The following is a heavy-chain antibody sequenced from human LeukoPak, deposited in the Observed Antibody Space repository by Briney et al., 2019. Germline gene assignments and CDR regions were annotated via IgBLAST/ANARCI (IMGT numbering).Heavy chain of an antibody. V-gene: IGHV3-48*04. CDR2: ISSSSSTI. CDR1: GFTFSSYG. Sequence: GGALRLSCAASGFTFSSYGMHGVRQAPGKGLEGGSYISSSSSTIYYADSVKGGFTISIDNAKDPLYLQMNSLRAEDTAVYYCTELDCSSTSCHDYWGQGTLVTVSS. D-gene: IGHD2-2*01. J-gene: IGHJ4*02. CDR3: TELDCSSTSCHDY.